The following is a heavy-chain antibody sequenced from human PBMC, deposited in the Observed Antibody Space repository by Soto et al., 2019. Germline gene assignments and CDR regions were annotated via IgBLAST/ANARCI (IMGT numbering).Heavy chain of an antibody. CDR2: ISADNGNT. CDR3: AIDFWIFGVFTPDLFGP. CDR1: GYTFTSYG. D-gene: IGHD3-3*01. Sequence: ASVKVSCKASGYTFTSYGISWVRQAPGQGLEWMGWISADNGNTNCAQKRQGRVTMTTDTSTSTAYMELMSLRSDDTAVYYCAIDFWIFGVFTPDLFGPWGQGTMVTAAS. V-gene: IGHV1-18*04. J-gene: IGHJ5*02.